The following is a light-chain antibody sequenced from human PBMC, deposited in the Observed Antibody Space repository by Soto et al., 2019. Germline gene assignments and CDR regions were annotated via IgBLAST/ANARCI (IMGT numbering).Light chain of an antibody. J-gene: IGKJ5*01. CDR2: DAS. Sequence: EIVLTQSPGTLSLSPGESATLSCRASHSVGTDLAWYQQKPGQAPQILIYDASKRATGISPRFSGSGSGTDFTLSISSLEPDDFALYYCQQRSSWPITFGQGTRLEIK. V-gene: IGKV3-11*01. CDR3: QQRSSWPIT. CDR1: HSVGTD.